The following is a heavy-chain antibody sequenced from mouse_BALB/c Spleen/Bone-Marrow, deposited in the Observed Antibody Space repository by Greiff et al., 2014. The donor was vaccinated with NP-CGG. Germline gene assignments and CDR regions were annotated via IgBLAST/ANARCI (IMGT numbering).Heavy chain of an antibody. V-gene: IGHV1-80*01. J-gene: IGHJ4*01. CDR1: GYAFSNYG. Sequence: VQLVESGAELVRPGSSVKISCKASGYAFSNYGMNWVKQRPGQGLEWIGQIYPGDGETNYNGEFEGRVTLTADKSSSTAYMQVSSLTSEDSAVYFCASVYDYGRGYAMDYWGQGTSVTVSS. CDR3: ASVYDYGRGYAMDY. CDR2: IYPGDGET. D-gene: IGHD2-4*01.